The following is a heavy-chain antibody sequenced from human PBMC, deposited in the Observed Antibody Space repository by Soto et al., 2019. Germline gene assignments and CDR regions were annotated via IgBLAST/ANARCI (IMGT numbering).Heavy chain of an antibody. D-gene: IGHD1-7*01. CDR1: GGSISSGGYY. J-gene: IGHJ3*02. Sequence: QVQLQESGPGLVKPSQTLSLTCTVSGGSISSGGYYWSWIRQHPGKRLEWIGYLYYSGSTYYNPSLKSRVTISVDTSKNQFSLKLSSVTAADTAVYYCARVLTGTTLGAFDIWGQGTMVTVSS. CDR3: ARVLTGTTLGAFDI. CDR2: LYYSGST. V-gene: IGHV4-31*03.